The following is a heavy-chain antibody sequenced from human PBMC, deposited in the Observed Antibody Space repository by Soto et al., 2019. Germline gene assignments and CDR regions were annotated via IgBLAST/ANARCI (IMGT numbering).Heavy chain of an antibody. D-gene: IGHD1-20*01. CDR1: GGSISSYY. V-gene: IGHV4-59*01. J-gene: IGHJ6*02. CDR3: ARVTPDRRPYYDYGMDV. Sequence: SETQSLTCPVSGGSISSYYWSWIRQPPGKGLEWIGYIYYSGSTNYNPSLKSRVTISVDTSKNQFSLKLSSVTAADTAVYYCARVTPDRRPYYDYGMDVWGQGTTVTVSS. CDR2: IYYSGST.